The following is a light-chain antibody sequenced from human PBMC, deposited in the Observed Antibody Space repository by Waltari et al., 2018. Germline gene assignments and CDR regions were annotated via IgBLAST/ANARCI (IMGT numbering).Light chain of an antibody. CDR1: SSNIGAGSD. J-gene: IGLJ3*02. CDR3: QSYDSSLSGSV. Sequence: QSVLAQPPSVSGAPGQRVTISCSGSSSNIGAGSDLHWYQHLPGTAPKLLISVYSNRPSGVLDRFSGCKCGTSASLAMTGLQAEDEADYYCQSYDSSLSGSVFGGGTKLTVL. CDR2: VYS. V-gene: IGLV1-40*01.